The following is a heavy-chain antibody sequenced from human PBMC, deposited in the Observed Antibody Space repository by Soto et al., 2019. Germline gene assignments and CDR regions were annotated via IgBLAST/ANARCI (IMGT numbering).Heavy chain of an antibody. CDR1: GGSTSSSSYY. CDR3: ARRDRSGYLGSEFY. Sequence: QLQLQESGPGLVKPSETLSLTCTVSGGSTSSSSYYWGWLRQPPGKGLEWIGSIYYSGSTYYNPSLKSRVTISVDTSKNQFSLKLSSVTAADTAVYYCARRDRSGYLGSEFYWGQGTLVTVSS. CDR2: IYYSGST. V-gene: IGHV4-39*01. D-gene: IGHD3-22*01. J-gene: IGHJ4*02.